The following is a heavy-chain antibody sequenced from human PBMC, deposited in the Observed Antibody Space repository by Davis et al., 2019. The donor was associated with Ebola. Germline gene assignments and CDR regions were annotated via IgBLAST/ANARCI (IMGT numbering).Heavy chain of an antibody. CDR1: GFTVSSNY. V-gene: IGHV3-23*01. J-gene: IGHJ4*02. CDR2: ISGSGGST. CDR3: AKGRTMSN. Sequence: GESLKISCAASGFTVSSNYMSWVRQAPGKGLEWVSAISGSGGSTYYADSVKGRFTISRDNSKNTLYLQMNSLRAEDTAVYYCAKGRTMSNWGQGTLVTVSS. D-gene: IGHD3-10*02.